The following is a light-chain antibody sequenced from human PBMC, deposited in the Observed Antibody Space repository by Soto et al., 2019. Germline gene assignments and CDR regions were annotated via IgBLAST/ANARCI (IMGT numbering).Light chain of an antibody. Sequence: EIVLTQSPGTLSLPPGERATLSCRAIQSVSSSYLAWYQQKPGQAPRLLIYGASSRATGSPDRFSGSGSGTDFTLTISRLEPEDFAVYYCQQYGSSPRTFGQGTKVDIK. CDR3: QQYGSSPRT. CDR1: QSVSSSY. V-gene: IGKV3-20*01. CDR2: GAS. J-gene: IGKJ1*01.